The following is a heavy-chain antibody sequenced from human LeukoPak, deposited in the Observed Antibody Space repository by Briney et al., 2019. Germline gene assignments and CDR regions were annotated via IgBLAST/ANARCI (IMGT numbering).Heavy chain of an antibody. J-gene: IGHJ5*02. CDR3: ARAGYNYDSKRKFDP. Sequence: SETLSLTCTVSGGSISSSTFYWGWIRQPPGKGLEWIGSLYYSGSTYYNPSLKSRVTISVDTSKNQFSLKLSSVTAADTAVYYCARAGYNYDSKRKFDPWGQGTLVTVSS. V-gene: IGHV4-39*01. CDR1: GGSISSSTFY. CDR2: LYYSGST. D-gene: IGHD3-22*01.